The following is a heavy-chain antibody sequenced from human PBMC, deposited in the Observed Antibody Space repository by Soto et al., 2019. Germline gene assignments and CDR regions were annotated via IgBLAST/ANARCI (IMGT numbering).Heavy chain of an antibody. D-gene: IGHD1-26*01. CDR3: ARTGYSPRGTQTYWFDP. J-gene: IGHJ5*02. CDR2: INPGDSDT. Sequence: GESLKISCQTSGYSFINYWIGWVRQMPGKGLEWMAIINPGDSDTRYSPSFQGQVTISADKSISTAYLQWSSLKASDTAMYYCARTGYSPRGTQTYWFDPWGQGTLVTVSS. V-gene: IGHV5-51*01. CDR1: GYSFINYW.